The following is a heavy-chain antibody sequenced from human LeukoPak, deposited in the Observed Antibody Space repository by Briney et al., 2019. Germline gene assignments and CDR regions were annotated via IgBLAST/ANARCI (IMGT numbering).Heavy chain of an antibody. V-gene: IGHV4-30-4*01. CDR2: IYYSGST. CDR3: ATVRFLEWPSYSNWFDP. Sequence: TSQTLSLTCTVSGGSISSGDYYWSWIRQPPGKGLEWIGYIYYSGSTYYNPSLKSRVTISVDTSKNQFSLKLSSVTAADTAVYYCATVRFLEWPSYSNWFDPWGQGTLVTVSS. CDR1: GGSISSGDYY. J-gene: IGHJ5*02. D-gene: IGHD3-3*01.